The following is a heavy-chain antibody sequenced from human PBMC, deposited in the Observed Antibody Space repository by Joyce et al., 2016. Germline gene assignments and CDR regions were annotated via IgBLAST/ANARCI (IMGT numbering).Heavy chain of an antibody. V-gene: IGHV4-39*01. J-gene: IGHJ4*02. CDR2: IYYSGST. D-gene: IGHD3-22*01. CDR3: ARPGDSTGYYYAR. CDR1: GGSISSSSYY. Sequence: QLQLQESGPGLVKPSETLSLTCSGSGGSISSSSYYWGWIRQPPGKGLEWIGSIYYSGSTYYNPSVRSRVTISVDTSKNQFSLKLASVTAADTAIYYCARPGDSTGYYYARWGQGTLVTVSS.